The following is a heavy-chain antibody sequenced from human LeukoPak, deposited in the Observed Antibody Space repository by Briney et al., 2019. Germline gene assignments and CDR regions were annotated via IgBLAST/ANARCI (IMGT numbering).Heavy chain of an antibody. D-gene: IGHD2-2*01. CDR2: IYHSGST. CDR1: GGSLASSNW. Sequence: ETLSLTCAVSGGSLASSNWWTWVRQPPGKGLDWIGEIYHSGSTNYNPSLKSRVTISVDKSKNQFSLKLSSVTAADTAVYYCARLCSSTSCYVQNAFDIWGQGTMVTVSS. V-gene: IGHV4-4*02. CDR3: ARLCSSTSCYVQNAFDI. J-gene: IGHJ3*02.